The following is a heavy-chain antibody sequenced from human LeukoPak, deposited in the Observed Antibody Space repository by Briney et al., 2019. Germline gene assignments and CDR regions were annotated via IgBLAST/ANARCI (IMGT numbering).Heavy chain of an antibody. CDR1: GFTFRSYW. D-gene: IGHD2-21*02. V-gene: IGHV3-74*01. Sequence: GGSLRLSCAASGFTFRSYWMHWVRQAPGKGLVWVSRINDDGSGTSYADSVKGRFTISRDNAKDTLYLQMNSLRAEDTAVYYCARSPFCGGDCFTGDFDIWGHGTMVTVSS. J-gene: IGHJ3*02. CDR3: ARSPFCGGDCFTGDFDI. CDR2: INDDGSGT.